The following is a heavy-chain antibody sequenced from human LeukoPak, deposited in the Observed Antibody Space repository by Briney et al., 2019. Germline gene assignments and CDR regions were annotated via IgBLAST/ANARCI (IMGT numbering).Heavy chain of an antibody. CDR3: ARDSGGWYTAYYFDY. CDR2: ISYDENTK. V-gene: IGHV3-30-3*01. D-gene: IGHD6-19*01. CDR1: GFTFSSYA. J-gene: IGHJ4*02. Sequence: PGGSLRLSCAASGFTFSSYAMHWVRQAPGTGLEWVAVISYDENTKYYADSVKGRFTISRDNSKNMVYLQMNSLRVEDTAIYYCARDSGGWYTAYYFDYWGRGTLVTVSS.